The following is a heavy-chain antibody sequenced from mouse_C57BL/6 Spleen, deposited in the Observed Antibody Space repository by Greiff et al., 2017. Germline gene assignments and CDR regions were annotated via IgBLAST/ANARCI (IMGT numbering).Heavy chain of an antibody. CDR3: AQGTGYDFDD. J-gene: IGHJ2*01. V-gene: IGHV1-55*01. CDR2: IYPGCGST. D-gene: IGHD2-14*01. Sequence: VQLQQPGAELVQPGASVRMSCKASGYTFNSYWITWGKQRPGQGLEWIGDIYPGCGSTNYNEKFKSKATLTVDTSSSTAYMQISSLTSEDSAVYYCAQGTGYDFDDWGKGTTLTVSS. CDR1: GYTFNSYW.